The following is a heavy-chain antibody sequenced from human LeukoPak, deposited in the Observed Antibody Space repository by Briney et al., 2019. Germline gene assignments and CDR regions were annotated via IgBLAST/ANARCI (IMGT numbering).Heavy chain of an antibody. CDR2: ISYNGSNK. CDR1: GFTVSSNY. Sequence: GGSLRLSCAVSGFTVSSNYMSWVRQAPGKGLEWVTFISYNGSNKYYTDSVKGRFTISRDNSKNTLYLQMNSLRAEDTAVYYCAKDPNYYRSGSYYTFFDYWGQGTLVTVSS. CDR3: AKDPNYYRSGSYYTFFDY. D-gene: IGHD3-10*01. J-gene: IGHJ4*02. V-gene: IGHV3-30*18.